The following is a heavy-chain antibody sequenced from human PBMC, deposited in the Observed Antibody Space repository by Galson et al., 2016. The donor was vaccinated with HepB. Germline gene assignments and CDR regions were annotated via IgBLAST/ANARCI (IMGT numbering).Heavy chain of an antibody. CDR1: GDSIGSYR. CDR3: ARVNNGFVDY. J-gene: IGHJ4*02. Sequence: ETLSLTCSVSGDSIGSYRWSWIRQPPGKGPEWIGRIRTSGRLNYHPSLKSRVSMSLDTSKNQFSLKLSSVTAADTAVYYCARVNNGFVDYWGQGTLVTVSS. CDR2: IRTSGRL. D-gene: IGHD2-8*01. V-gene: IGHV4-4*07.